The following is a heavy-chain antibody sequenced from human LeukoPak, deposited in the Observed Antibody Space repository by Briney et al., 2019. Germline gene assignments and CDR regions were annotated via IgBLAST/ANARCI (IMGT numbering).Heavy chain of an antibody. V-gene: IGHV3-23*01. CDR2: ISGSGGST. CDR1: GFTVSSNY. D-gene: IGHD3-10*01. Sequence: PGGSLRLSCAASGFTVSSNYMTWVRQAPGKGLEWVSAISGSGGSTYYADSVKGRFTISRDNSKNTLYLQMNSLRAEDTAVYYCAKDPYTMVRGVIPTGYDYWGQGTLVTVSS. CDR3: AKDPYTMVRGVIPTGYDY. J-gene: IGHJ4*02.